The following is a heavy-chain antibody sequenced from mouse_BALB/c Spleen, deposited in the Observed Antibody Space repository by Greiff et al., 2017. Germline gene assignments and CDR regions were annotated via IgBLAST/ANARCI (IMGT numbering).Heavy chain of an antibody. Sequence: QVQLQQPGAELVMPGASVKMSCKASGYTFTDYRMHWVKQRPGQGLEWIGAIDTSDSYTSYNQKFKGKATLTVDESSSTAYMQLSSLTSEDSAVYYCARAGGYGGYFDYWGQGTTLTVSS. CDR2: IDTSDSYT. V-gene: IGHV1-69*01. CDR1: GYTFTDYR. D-gene: IGHD1-2*01. J-gene: IGHJ2*01. CDR3: ARAGGYGGYFDY.